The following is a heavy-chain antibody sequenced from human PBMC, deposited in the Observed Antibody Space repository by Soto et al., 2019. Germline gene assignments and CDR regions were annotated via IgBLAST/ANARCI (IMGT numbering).Heavy chain of an antibody. CDR3: ARGVAS. Sequence: QVQLQESGPGLVKPSQTLSLTCTVSGGSISSGGYYWSWIRQHPGKGLEWIGYIYYSGSTSYNPXLXSXXTMLGDTSKNQFSLRLRSVTAADTAVYYCARGVASWGQGTLVTVSS. CDR2: IYYSGST. V-gene: IGHV4-31*01. CDR1: GGSISSGGYY. J-gene: IGHJ5*02. D-gene: IGHD2-15*01.